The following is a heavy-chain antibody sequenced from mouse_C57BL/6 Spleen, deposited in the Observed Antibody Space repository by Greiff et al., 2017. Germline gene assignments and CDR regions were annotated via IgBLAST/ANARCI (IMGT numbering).Heavy chain of an antibody. J-gene: IGHJ2*01. CDR2: ISDGGSYT. Sequence: DVKLVESGGGLVKPGGSLKLSCAASGFTFSSYAMSWVRQTPEKRLEWVATISDGGSYTYYPDNVKGRFTISRDNAKNNLYLQMSHLKSEDTAMYYCASEGYYGSRFDYWGQGTHLTVSS. CDR3: ASEGYYGSRFDY. D-gene: IGHD1-1*01. V-gene: IGHV5-4*03. CDR1: GFTFSSYA.